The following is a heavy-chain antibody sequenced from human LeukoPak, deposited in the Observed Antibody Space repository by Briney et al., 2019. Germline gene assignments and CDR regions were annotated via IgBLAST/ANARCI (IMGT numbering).Heavy chain of an antibody. CDR2: IDRDGSRI. CDR1: GFTFSSYW. J-gene: IGHJ4*02. Sequence: GGSLRLSCAVSGFTFSSYWMHWVRQAPGKGLVWVSRIDRDGSRINYADSVKGRFTISRDNAKNSLYLQMNSLRDEDTAVYYCARASFQRWLQLGGDWGQGALVTVSS. CDR3: ARASFQRWLQLGGD. D-gene: IGHD5-24*01. V-gene: IGHV3-74*01.